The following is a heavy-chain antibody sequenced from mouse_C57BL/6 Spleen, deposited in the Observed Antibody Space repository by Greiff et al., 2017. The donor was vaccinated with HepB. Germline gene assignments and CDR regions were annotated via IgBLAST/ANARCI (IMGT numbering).Heavy chain of an antibody. D-gene: IGHD1-1*01. Sequence: VQLQQPGAELVRPGSSVKLSCKASGYTFTSYWMDWVKQRPGQGLEWIGNIYPSDSETHYNQKFKDKATLTVDKSSSTAYMQLSSLTSEDSAVYYCARGSGSSYGYFDYWGQGTTLTVSP. V-gene: IGHV1-61*01. CDR2: IYPSDSET. J-gene: IGHJ2*01. CDR3: ARGSGSSYGYFDY. CDR1: GYTFTSYW.